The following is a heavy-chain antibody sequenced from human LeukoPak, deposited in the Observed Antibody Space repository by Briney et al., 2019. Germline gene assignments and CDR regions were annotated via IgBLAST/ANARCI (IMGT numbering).Heavy chain of an antibody. CDR2: ISSSGSTI. D-gene: IGHD3-10*01. V-gene: IGHV3-48*03. CDR3: AGSMVRGVKGFDY. CDR1: GFTFSNYE. J-gene: IGHJ4*02. Sequence: RGSLRLSCAASGFTFSNYEMSWVRQAPGKGLEWVSYISSSGSTIYYADSVKGRFTISRDNAKNSLYLQMNSLRAEDTAVYYCAGSMVRGVKGFDYWGQGTLVSRSS.